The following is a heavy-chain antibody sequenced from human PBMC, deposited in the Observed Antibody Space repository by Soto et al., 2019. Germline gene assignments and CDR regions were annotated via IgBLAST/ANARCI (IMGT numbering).Heavy chain of an antibody. J-gene: IGHJ6*03. D-gene: IGHD2-2*01. CDR2: ISAYNGNT. V-gene: IGHV1-18*01. Sequence: ASVKVSCKASGYTFTSYGISWVRQAPGQGLEWMGWISAYNGNTNYAQKLQGRVTMTTDTSTSTAYMELRSLRSDDTAVYYCARDIVVVPAAQRFDYYYYYMDVWGKGTTVTVSS. CDR3: ARDIVVVPAAQRFDYYYYYMDV. CDR1: GYTFTSYG.